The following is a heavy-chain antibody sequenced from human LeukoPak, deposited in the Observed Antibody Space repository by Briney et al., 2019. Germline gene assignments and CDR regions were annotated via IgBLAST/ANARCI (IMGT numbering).Heavy chain of an antibody. CDR2: ISGSGGST. D-gene: IGHD3-10*01. CDR3: AKDLVRIGGSGSHTLSRDY. J-gene: IGHJ4*02. V-gene: IGHV3-23*01. Sequence: GGSLRLSCAASGFTFSSYAMSWVRQAPGKGLEWVSAISGSGGSTYYADSVKGRFTISRDNSKNTLYLQMNSLRAEDTAVYYCAKDLVRIGGSGSHTLSRDYWGQGTLVTVSS. CDR1: GFTFSSYA.